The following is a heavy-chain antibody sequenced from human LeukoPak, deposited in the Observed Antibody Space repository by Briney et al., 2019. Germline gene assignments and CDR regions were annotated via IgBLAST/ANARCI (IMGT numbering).Heavy chain of an antibody. Sequence: GGSLRLSCAASGFTFSSYDMHWVRQATGKGLEWVSAIGTAGDTYYPGSVKGRFTISRENAKNSLYLEMNSLRAGDTAVYYCARGGSSPSGGVDYWGQGTLVTVSS. CDR3: ARGGSSPSGGVDY. D-gene: IGHD6-6*01. V-gene: IGHV3-13*01. CDR2: IGTAGDT. CDR1: GFTFSSYD. J-gene: IGHJ4*02.